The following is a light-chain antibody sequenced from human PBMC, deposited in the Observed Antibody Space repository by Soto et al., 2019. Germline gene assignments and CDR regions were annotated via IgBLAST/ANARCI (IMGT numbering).Light chain of an antibody. J-gene: IGKJ4*01. CDR1: QSISTF. V-gene: IGKV1-39*01. CDR3: QQSHSAPLT. Sequence: DIQMTQSPSSLSASVGDSVTITCRASQSISTFLLWYQQKPGKAPKGLIYSASKLESVVPSRFSGSGSGTDFTLTISNLQPEDVATSYCQQSHSAPLTFGGGTNVEMK. CDR2: SAS.